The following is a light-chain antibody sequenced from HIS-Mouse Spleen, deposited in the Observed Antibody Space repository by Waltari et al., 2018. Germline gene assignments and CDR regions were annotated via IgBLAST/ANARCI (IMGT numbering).Light chain of an antibody. CDR2: EVS. J-gene: IGLJ3*02. Sequence: QSALTQPASVSGSPGQSITISCTGTSSDVGGYNYVSWYQQHPGKAPKPMIYEVSNRPSGVSNLFSGSKSGNTASLTISGLQAEDEADYYCSSYTSSSTHWVFGGGTKLTVL. V-gene: IGLV2-14*01. CDR3: SSYTSSSTHWV. CDR1: SSDVGGYNY.